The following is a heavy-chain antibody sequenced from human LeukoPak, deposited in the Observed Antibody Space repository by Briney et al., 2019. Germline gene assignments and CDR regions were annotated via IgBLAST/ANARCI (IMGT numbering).Heavy chain of an antibody. V-gene: IGHV1-46*01. D-gene: IGHD3-3*01. CDR2: INPSGGST. J-gene: IGHJ5*02. Sequence: ASVKVSCKASGYTFTSYYMHWVRQAPGQGLEWMGIINPSGGSTSYAQKFQGRVTMTRDTSTSTVYMEPSSLRSEDTAVYYCARGREPYYDFWSGYYYNWFDPWGQGTLVTVSS. CDR1: GYTFTSYY. CDR3: ARGREPYYDFWSGYYYNWFDP.